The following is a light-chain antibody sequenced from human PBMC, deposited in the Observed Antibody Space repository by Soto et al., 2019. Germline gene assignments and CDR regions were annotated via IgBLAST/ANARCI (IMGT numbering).Light chain of an antibody. CDR2: EVS. J-gene: IGLJ1*01. Sequence: QSVLTQPASVSGSPGQSITISCTGTTSDVGGYNYVSWYQQHPGKAPKLLIYEVSNRPSGVSNRFSVSKSGNTASLTISGLQAEDEAAYYCFSYTTSSAHYVFGTGTRSPS. V-gene: IGLV2-14*01. CDR1: TSDVGGYNY. CDR3: FSYTTSSAHYV.